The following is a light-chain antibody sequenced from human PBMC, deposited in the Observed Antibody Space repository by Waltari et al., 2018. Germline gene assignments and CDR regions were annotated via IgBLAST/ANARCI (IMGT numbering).Light chain of an antibody. CDR3: SSYRSSTTRV. Sequence: QSALTQPASVSGSPGQSITISCTGTSSDVGGYNSVSWYQQPPGKAPKLMIYEVSNRPSGVSDRVSGSKSGNTASLTISGLQAEDEADYYCSSYRSSTTRVFGTGTKVTVL. CDR2: EVS. CDR1: SSDVGGYNS. J-gene: IGLJ1*01. V-gene: IGLV2-14*01.